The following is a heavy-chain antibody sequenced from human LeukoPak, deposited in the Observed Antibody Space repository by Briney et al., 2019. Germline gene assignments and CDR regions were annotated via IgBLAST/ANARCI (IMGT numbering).Heavy chain of an antibody. CDR3: ARGYCSSTSCYYYYYYMDV. V-gene: IGHV4-39*07. D-gene: IGHD2-2*01. CDR2: IYYSGST. CDR1: GGSISSSSYY. J-gene: IGHJ6*03. Sequence: SETLSLTCTVSGGSISSSSYYWGWIRQPPGKGLEWIGSIYYSGSTYYNPSLKSRVTISVDTSKNQFSLKLSSVTAADTAVYYCARGYCSSTSCYYYYYYMDVWGKGTTVTVSS.